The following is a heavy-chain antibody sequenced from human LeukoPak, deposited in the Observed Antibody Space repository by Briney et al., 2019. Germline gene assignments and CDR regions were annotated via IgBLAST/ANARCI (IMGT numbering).Heavy chain of an antibody. D-gene: IGHD6-13*01. CDR1: GFTFSANG. CDR2: ISASALTT. CDR3: AKVEAAAGSSYYYYHMDV. V-gene: IGHV3-23*01. J-gene: IGHJ6*03. Sequence: PGGSLRLSCAASGFTFSANGMSWVRQAPGKGLEWVSGISASALTTYYTDSVKGRFTTSRDNSENTLSLQMNSLRADDTAVYYCAKVEAAAGSSYYYYHMDVWGKGTTVTVSS.